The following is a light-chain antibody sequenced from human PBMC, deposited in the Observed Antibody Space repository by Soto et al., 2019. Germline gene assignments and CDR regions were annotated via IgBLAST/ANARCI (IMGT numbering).Light chain of an antibody. J-gene: IGKJ4*01. Sequence: EIVMTQSPATLSVSPGERATLSCRASQSVSSKLAWYQQKPGQAPRLLIYGASTRATGVPARCSGSGSGTEFSLTLSSLQPEDFAVYYCQQYHDWPPLSFGGGTKVEIK. CDR3: QQYHDWPPLS. V-gene: IGKV3-15*01. CDR2: GAS. CDR1: QSVSSK.